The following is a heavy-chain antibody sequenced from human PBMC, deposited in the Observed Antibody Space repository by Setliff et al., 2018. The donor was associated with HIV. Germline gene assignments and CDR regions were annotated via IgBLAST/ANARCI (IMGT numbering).Heavy chain of an antibody. D-gene: IGHD3-10*01. V-gene: IGHV4-39*01. CDR3: AISYYYGSGNPGYYFDY. CDR2: IYYSGST. Sequence: SETLSLTCNVSGGSISSSSYYWGWIRQPPGKGLEWIGSIYYSGSTYYNPPLKSRVTISVDTSKNQFSLKLSSVTAADTAVYYCAISYYYGSGNPGYYFDYWGQGTLVTVSS. CDR1: GGSISSSSYY. J-gene: IGHJ4*02.